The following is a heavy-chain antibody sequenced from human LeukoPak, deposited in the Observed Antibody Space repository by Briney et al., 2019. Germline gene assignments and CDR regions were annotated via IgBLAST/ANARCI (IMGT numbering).Heavy chain of an antibody. J-gene: IGHJ5*02. Sequence: SETLSLTCTVSGGSISSYYWSWIRQPPGKGLEWIVYIYYSGSTNYNPSLKSRVTISVDTSKNQFSLKLSSVTAADTAVYYCARGGDIVVVPAAPDNWFDPWGQGTLVTVSS. CDR2: IYYSGST. CDR1: GGSISSYY. D-gene: IGHD2-2*01. V-gene: IGHV4-59*01. CDR3: ARGGDIVVVPAAPDNWFDP.